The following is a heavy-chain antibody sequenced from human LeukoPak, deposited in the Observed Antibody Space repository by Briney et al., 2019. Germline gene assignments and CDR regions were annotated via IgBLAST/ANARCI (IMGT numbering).Heavy chain of an antibody. V-gene: IGHV1-69*05. CDR2: IIPIFGTA. J-gene: IGHJ5*02. CDR1: GGTFSSYA. Sequence: SVKVSCKASGGTFSSYAISWVRQAPGQGLEWMGGIIPIFGTANYAQKFQGRVTITTDESTSTAYMELSSLRSEDTAVYYCASWDPSSNNWWFDPWGQGTLVTVSS. CDR3: ASWDPSSNNWWFDP. D-gene: IGHD1-1*01.